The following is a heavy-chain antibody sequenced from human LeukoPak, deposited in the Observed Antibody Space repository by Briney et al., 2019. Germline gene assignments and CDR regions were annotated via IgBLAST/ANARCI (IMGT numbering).Heavy chain of an antibody. D-gene: IGHD6-13*01. CDR1: GFTFSSYA. Sequence: PGGSLRLSCAASGFTFSSYAMSWVRQAPGKGLEWVSAISGSSGGSTYYADSVKGRFTISRDNSKNTLYLQMNSLRAEDTAVYYCAKDRSGYSTNWFDPWGQGTLVTVSS. J-gene: IGHJ5*02. V-gene: IGHV3-23*01. CDR3: AKDRSGYSTNWFDP. CDR2: ISGSSGGST.